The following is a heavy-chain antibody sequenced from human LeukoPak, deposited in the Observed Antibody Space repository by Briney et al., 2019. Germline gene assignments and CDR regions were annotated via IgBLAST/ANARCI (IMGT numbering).Heavy chain of an antibody. CDR1: GDSVSSNSAA. D-gene: IGHD3-10*01. Sequence: SQTLSLTCALSGDSVSSNSAAWNWIRQSPSRGLEWLGRTYYRSTWYNDYAVSVKSRITINPDTSKNQFSLQLNSVTPEDTAVYYCARDRGRDYYGSRGLSPFDYWGQGTLVTVSS. CDR3: ARDRGRDYYGSRGLSPFDY. J-gene: IGHJ4*02. V-gene: IGHV6-1*01. CDR2: TYYRSTWYN.